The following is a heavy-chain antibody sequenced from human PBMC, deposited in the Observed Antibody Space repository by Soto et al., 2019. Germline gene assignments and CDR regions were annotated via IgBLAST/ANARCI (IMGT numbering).Heavy chain of an antibody. CDR3: ARGPPPRGSSSWPPPRFQH. CDR1: GGSFSGYY. V-gene: IGHV4-34*01. Sequence: SETLSLTCAVYGGSFSGYYWSWVRQPPGKGLEWIGEINHSGSTNYNPSLKSRVTISVDTSKNQFSLKLSSVTAADTAVYYCARGPPPRGSSSWPPPRFQHWGQGTLVTVSS. D-gene: IGHD6-13*01. J-gene: IGHJ1*01. CDR2: INHSGST.